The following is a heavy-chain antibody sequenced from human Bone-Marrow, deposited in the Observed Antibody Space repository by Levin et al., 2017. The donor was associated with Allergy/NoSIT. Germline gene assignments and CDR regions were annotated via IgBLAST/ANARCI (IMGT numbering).Heavy chain of an antibody. D-gene: IGHD3-10*01. Sequence: PGGSLRLSCVASGFKFSGHGMHWVRQAPGKGLEWLAVISYDANYTYYAETVRGRFTVSRDNSQDTLYLQMNSLRPGDTAVYYCAKFATPPGSMKSRRRLGEIMDVWGKGITVIVSS. CDR2: ISYDANYT. V-gene: IGHV3-30*18. CDR1: GFKFSGHG. CDR3: AKFATPPGSMKSRRRLGEIMDV. J-gene: IGHJ6*03.